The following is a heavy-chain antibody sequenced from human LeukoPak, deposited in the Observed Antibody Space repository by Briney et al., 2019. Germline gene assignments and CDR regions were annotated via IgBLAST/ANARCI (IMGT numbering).Heavy chain of an antibody. CDR3: ARVRSQDYYYYGMDV. Sequence: SETLSLTCTVSGGSISSGDYSWSWIRQPPGKGLEWIGYIYYSGSTYYNPSLKSRVTISVDTSKNQFSLKLSSVTAADTAVYYCARVRSQDYYYYGMDVWGQGTTVTVSS. D-gene: IGHD1-26*01. CDR1: GGSISSGDYS. V-gene: IGHV4-30-4*01. J-gene: IGHJ6*02. CDR2: IYYSGST.